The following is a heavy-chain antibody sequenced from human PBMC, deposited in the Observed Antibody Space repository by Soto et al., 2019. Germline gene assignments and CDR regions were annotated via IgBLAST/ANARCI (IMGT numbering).Heavy chain of an antibody. CDR2: ISYDGSNR. J-gene: IGHJ4*02. V-gene: IGHV3-30-3*01. D-gene: IGHD1-26*01. CDR3: ARVLGTYSRVGTFDY. CDR1: GFTFSRYA. Sequence: QVQLVESGGGVVQPGRSLRLSCAASGFTFSRYAVHWVCQAPGKGLEWVAVISYDGSNRYYADSVKGRFTISRDNSKNTLYLQMNSLRAEDTAVYYCARVLGTYSRVGTFDYWGQGTLVTVSS.